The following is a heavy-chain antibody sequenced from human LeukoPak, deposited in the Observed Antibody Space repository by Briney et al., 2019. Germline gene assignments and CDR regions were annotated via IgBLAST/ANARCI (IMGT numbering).Heavy chain of an antibody. J-gene: IGHJ4*02. V-gene: IGHV3-33*01. CDR2: IWYDGSNK. Sequence: GRSLRLSCAASGFTFSSYGMHWVRRAPGKGLEWVAVIWYDGSNKYYADSVKGRFTISRDNSKNTLYLQMNSLRAEDTAVYYCARGYIAAAGGLDYWGQGTLVTVSS. D-gene: IGHD6-13*01. CDR3: ARGYIAAAGGLDY. CDR1: GFTFSSYG.